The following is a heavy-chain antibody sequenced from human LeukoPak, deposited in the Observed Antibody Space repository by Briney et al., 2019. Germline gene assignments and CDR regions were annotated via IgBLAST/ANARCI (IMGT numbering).Heavy chain of an antibody. J-gene: IGHJ4*02. Sequence: SETLSLTCTVSGGSISSYYWSWIRQPPGKGLEWIGYISYSGSTNYDPSLKSRVTISVDTSKNQFSLKLKSVTAADTAVYYCARKTGPFDCWGQGTLVTVSS. CDR1: GGSISSYY. V-gene: IGHV4-59*12. CDR2: ISYSGST. CDR3: ARKTGPFDC.